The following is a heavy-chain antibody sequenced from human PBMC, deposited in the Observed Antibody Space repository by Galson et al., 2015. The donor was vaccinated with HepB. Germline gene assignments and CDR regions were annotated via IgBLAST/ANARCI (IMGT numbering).Heavy chain of an antibody. CDR2: IIPILNVV. Sequence: SVKVSCKASGGVFSSYAVSWVRQAPGQGLEWMGRIIPILNVVEYGQNFQGRVTITADKSTNTAYMELSSLKSEDTAVYYCARDSHFDNSAHYYYFDFWGQGTLVTGPS. J-gene: IGHJ4*02. D-gene: IGHD3-22*01. CDR1: GGVFSSYA. V-gene: IGHV1-69*04. CDR3: ARDSHFDNSAHYYYFDF.